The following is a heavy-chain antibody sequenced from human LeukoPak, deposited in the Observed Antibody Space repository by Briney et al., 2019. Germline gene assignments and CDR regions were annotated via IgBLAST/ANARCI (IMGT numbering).Heavy chain of an antibody. CDR1: GDSISSSNSY. CDR2: IYYSGST. Sequence: SETLSLTCTVSGDSISSSNSYCGWIRQLPGKGLEWFGTIYYSGSTYYNPSLKSRVSISLDTSKKQFSLKLSSVTAADTAVYYCARRPAIIMDRGVVYYFDSWGQGILVTVSS. CDR3: ARRPAIIMDRGVVYYFDS. J-gene: IGHJ4*02. V-gene: IGHV4-39*01. D-gene: IGHD3-10*01.